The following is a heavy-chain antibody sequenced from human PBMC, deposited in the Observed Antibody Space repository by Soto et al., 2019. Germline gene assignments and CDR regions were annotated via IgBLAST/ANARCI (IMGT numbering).Heavy chain of an antibody. CDR2: IGGTDGDSDGVP. CDR1: GFSLNNYA. Sequence: VQLLESGGDLVQPGGSLRLSCVASGFSLNNYAMSWVRQAPGKGLEWVSTIGGTDGDSDGVPWYEDSVKGRFTISRDSSANTLFLHMENLRAADSALYYCVTRGRNWGAFDFWGQGATVVFSS. V-gene: IGHV3-23*01. D-gene: IGHD7-27*01. CDR3: VTRGRNWGAFDF. J-gene: IGHJ3*01.